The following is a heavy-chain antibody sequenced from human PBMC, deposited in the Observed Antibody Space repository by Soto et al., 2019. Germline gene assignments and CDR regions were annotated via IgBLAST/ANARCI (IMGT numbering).Heavy chain of an antibody. CDR1: GFTFSNYA. V-gene: IGHV3-23*01. D-gene: IGHD3-10*01. CDR2: ISGSGGGT. Sequence: EVQLLESGGGLVQPGGSLRLSCAASGFTFSNYAISWVRQAPGKGLEWVSGISGSGGGTYYADSVKGRFTISRDNSKNTLYLQMSSLRAEDTATYYCAKGSMMVRGGVRYYYYYMDVGCKGTAVTVSS. CDR3: AKGSMMVRGGVRYYYYYMDV. J-gene: IGHJ6*03.